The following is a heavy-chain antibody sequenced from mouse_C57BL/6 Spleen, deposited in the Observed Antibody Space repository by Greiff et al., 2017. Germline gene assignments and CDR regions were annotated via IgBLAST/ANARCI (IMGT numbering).Heavy chain of an antibody. V-gene: IGHV1-75*01. CDR2: IFPGSGST. Sequence: QVQLQQSGPELVKPGASVKISCKASGYTFTDYYINWVKQRPGQGLEWIGWIFPGSGSTYYNEKFKGKATLTVDKSSSTAYMLLSRLTSEDSAVYFCARSGVRYYFDYWGQGTTLTVSS. CDR1: GYTFTDYY. CDR3: ARSGVRYYFDY. D-gene: IGHD2-13*01. J-gene: IGHJ2*01.